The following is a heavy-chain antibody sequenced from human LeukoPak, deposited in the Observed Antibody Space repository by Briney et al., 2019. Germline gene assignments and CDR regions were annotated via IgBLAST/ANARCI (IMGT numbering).Heavy chain of an antibody. J-gene: IGHJ6*03. CDR1: GYTFTSYY. V-gene: IGHV1-46*01. CDR2: INPSGGST. Sequence: GASVKVSCKASGYTFTSYYMHWVRQAPGQGLEWMGIINPSGGSTSYAQKFQGRVTMTRDMSTSTVYMELSSLRSEDTAVYYCARDGDYGDYAPPWGAMNYYYYYMDVWGKGTTVTVSS. CDR3: ARDGDYGDYAPPWGAMNYYYYYMDV. D-gene: IGHD4-17*01.